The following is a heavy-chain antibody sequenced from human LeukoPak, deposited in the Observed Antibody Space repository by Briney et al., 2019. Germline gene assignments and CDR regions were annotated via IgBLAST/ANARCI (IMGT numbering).Heavy chain of an antibody. Sequence: GASVKVSCKASGYTFTSYGISWVRQAPGQGLEWMGWISAYNGNTNYAQKLQGRVTMTTDTSTSTAYMELSSLRSEDTAVYYCASPDRRYFDWLLFAGGGGAFDIWGQGTMVTVSS. D-gene: IGHD3-9*01. V-gene: IGHV1-18*01. CDR3: ASPDRRYFDWLLFAGGGGAFDI. J-gene: IGHJ3*02. CDR2: ISAYNGNT. CDR1: GYTFTSYG.